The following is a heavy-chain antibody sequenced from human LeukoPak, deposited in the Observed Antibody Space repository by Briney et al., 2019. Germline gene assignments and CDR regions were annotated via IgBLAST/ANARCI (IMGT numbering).Heavy chain of an antibody. D-gene: IGHD3-22*01. CDR3: ARGIRPAYYDTSGYYYK. V-gene: IGHV1-46*03. CDR2: INPSGGST. Sequence: ASVKVSCKASGYTFTSYYMHWVRQAPGQGLEWMGIINPSGGSTSYAQKFQGRVTMTRDTSTSTVYMELSSLRSEDTAVYYCARGIRPAYYDTSGYYYKWGQGTLVTVSS. J-gene: IGHJ4*02. CDR1: GYTFTSYY.